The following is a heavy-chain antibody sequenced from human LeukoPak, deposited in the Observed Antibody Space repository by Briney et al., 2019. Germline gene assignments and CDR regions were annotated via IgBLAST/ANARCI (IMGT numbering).Heavy chain of an antibody. CDR2: ISGRSADI. Sequence: GGSLRLSCAASGFTFSSYAMNWVRQAPGKGLEWVSSISGRSADIYYADSVKGRFTISRDNAKNSVFLQMNNLRVEETAIYYCARRGYHDSSGYDYWGQGTPVTVSS. D-gene: IGHD3-22*01. V-gene: IGHV3-21*06. J-gene: IGHJ4*02. CDR1: GFTFSSYA. CDR3: ARRGYHDSSGYDY.